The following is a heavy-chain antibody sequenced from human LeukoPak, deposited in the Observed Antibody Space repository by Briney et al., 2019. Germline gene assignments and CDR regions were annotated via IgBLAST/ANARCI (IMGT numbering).Heavy chain of an antibody. V-gene: IGHV3-66*01. CDR3: ARTGTTVTQLDYYYYGMDV. J-gene: IGHJ6*02. CDR2: IYSGGST. D-gene: IGHD4-17*01. Sequence: GGSLRLSCAASGFTVSSNYKSWVRQAPGKGLEWVSVIYSGGSTYYADSVKGRFTISRDNSKNTLYLQMNSLRAEDTAVYYCARTGTTVTQLDYYYYGMDVWGQGTTATVSS. CDR1: GFTVSSNY.